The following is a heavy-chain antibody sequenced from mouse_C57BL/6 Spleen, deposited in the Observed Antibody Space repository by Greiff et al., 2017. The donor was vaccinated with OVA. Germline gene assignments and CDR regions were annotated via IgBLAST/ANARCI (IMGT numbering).Heavy chain of an antibody. J-gene: IGHJ1*03. CDR3: ARERGIYYGNGEGYYDV. CDR1: GYTFTSYW. Sequence: QVQLQQPGAELVKPGASVKLSCKASGYTFTSYWMHWVKQRPGQGLEWIGMIHPNSGSTNYNEKFKSKATLTVDKSSSTAYRQLSSLTSEESAVYNGARERGIYYGNGEGYYDVWGTGTTVTVSS. V-gene: IGHV1-64*01. CDR2: IHPNSGST. D-gene: IGHD2-1*01.